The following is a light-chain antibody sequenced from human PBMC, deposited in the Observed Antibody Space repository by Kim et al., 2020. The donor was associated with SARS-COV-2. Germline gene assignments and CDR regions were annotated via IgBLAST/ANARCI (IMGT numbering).Light chain of an antibody. CDR1: SPRNYY. V-gene: IGLV3-19*01. Sequence: GPTVRITCQGDSPRNYYASWYQQKPRQAPVVVIYGRNDRPSGIPDRFSGSNSGNTASLTITGAQAEDEANYYCNSRDSSGNHLVFGGGTKLTVL. J-gene: IGLJ3*02. CDR3: NSRDSSGNHLV. CDR2: GRN.